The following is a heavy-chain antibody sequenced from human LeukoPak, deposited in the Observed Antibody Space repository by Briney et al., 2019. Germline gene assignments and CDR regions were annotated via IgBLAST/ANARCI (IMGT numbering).Heavy chain of an antibody. CDR1: GFVFSDYP. CDR2: ISYDGSNK. D-gene: IGHD4-11*01. J-gene: IGHJ4*02. Sequence: GGSLRLSCSASGFVFSDYPLHWIRQAPGKGLEWVAVISYDGSNKYYADSVKGRFTISRDNSKNTLYLQMNSLRAEDTAVYYCARAPHDYSNYDYWGQGTLVTVSS. CDR3: ARAPHDYSNYDY. V-gene: IGHV3-30-3*01.